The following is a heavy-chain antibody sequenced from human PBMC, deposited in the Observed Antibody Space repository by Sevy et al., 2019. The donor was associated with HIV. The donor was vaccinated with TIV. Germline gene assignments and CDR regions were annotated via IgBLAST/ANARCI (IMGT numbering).Heavy chain of an antibody. CDR2: ISYDGSSK. CDR3: AKTYYYDSSGYFSN. CDR1: GFTFSSYG. J-gene: IGHJ4*02. V-gene: IGHV3-30*18. Sequence: GGSLRLSCAASGFTFSSYGMHWVRQAPGKGLEWVAVISYDGSSKYYADSVKGRFTISRDNSKNTLYLQMNSLRAEDTAVYYCAKTYYYDSSGYFSNWGQGTLVTVSS. D-gene: IGHD3-22*01.